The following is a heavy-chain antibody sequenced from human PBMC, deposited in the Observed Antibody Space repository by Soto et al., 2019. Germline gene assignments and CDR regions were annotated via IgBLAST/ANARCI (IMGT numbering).Heavy chain of an antibody. CDR1: GGSISSYY. V-gene: IGHV4-59*08. CDR2: IYYSGST. J-gene: IGHJ6*02. CDR3: ARRRDGYNYYYYGMDV. D-gene: IGHD5-12*01. Sequence: SETLSLTCTVSGGSISSYYWSWIRQPPGKGLEWIGYIYYSGSTNYNPSLKSRVTLSVDTSKNQFSLKLSSVTAADTAVYYCARRRDGYNYYYYGMDVWGQGTTVTVSS.